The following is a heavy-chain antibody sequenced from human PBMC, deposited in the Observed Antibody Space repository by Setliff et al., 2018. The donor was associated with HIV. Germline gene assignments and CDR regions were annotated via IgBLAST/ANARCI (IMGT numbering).Heavy chain of an antibody. CDR3: AKDRSYDSSGSPFDY. CDR1: GFTFSSYG. J-gene: IGHJ4*02. V-gene: IGHV3-30*02. Sequence: PGGSLRLSCAASGFTFSSYGMHWVRQAPGKGLEWVAFIRYDGSNKYYADSVKGRFTISRDNSKNTLYLQMNSLRAEDTAVYYCAKDRSYDSSGSPFDYWGQGTLVTVSS. CDR2: IRYDGSNK. D-gene: IGHD3-22*01.